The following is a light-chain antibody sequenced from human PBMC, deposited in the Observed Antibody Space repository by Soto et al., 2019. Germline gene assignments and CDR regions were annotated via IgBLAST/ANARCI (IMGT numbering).Light chain of an antibody. V-gene: IGLV2-14*03. CDR1: SSDVGYYNH. CDR3: SSYASSSPYV. Sequence: ALTQPASVSGSPGQSITISFTGTSSDVGYYNHVSWHQQHPGKAPKLMIYDVTNRPSGVSNRFFGSKSGNTASLTISGLQAEDEADYYCSSYASSSPYVFGTGTKVTVL. CDR2: DVT. J-gene: IGLJ1*01.